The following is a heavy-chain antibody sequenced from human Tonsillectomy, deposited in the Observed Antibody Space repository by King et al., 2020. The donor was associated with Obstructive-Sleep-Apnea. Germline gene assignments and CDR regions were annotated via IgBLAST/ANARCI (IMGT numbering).Heavy chain of an antibody. CDR2: ISGYNGNT. CDR3: ARDLLTVTLDY. CDR1: GYTFTSYG. J-gene: IGHJ4*02. D-gene: IGHD4-17*01. V-gene: IGHV1-18*01. Sequence: QLVQSGGEVKKPGASVKVSCKTSGYTFTSYGISWVRQAPGQGLEWVGWISGYNGNTNYAQKFQGRVTMTMDTYTSTVYMDVGSLRSDDTAVYYCARDLLTVTLDYWGQGTLVIVSS.